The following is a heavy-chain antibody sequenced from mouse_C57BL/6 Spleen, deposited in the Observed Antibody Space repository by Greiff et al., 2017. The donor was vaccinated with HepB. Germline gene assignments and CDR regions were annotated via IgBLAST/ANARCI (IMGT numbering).Heavy chain of an antibody. CDR1: GYAFSSSW. CDR2: IYPGDGDT. J-gene: IGHJ1*03. Sequence: QVQLQQSGPELVKPGASVKISCKASGYAFSSSWMNWVKQRPGKGLEWIRRIYPGDGDTNYNGKFKGKATLTADKSSSTAYMQRSSLTSEDSAVYFCARSDYYYGSSYWYFDVWGTGTTVTVSS. D-gene: IGHD1-1*01. V-gene: IGHV1-82*01. CDR3: ARSDYYYGSSYWYFDV.